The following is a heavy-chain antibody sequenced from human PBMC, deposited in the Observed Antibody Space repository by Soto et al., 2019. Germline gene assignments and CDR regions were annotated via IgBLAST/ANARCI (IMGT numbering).Heavy chain of an antibody. J-gene: IGHJ4*02. V-gene: IGHV2-5*02. Sequence: QITLKESGPTLVKPTQTLTLTCTFSGFSLSTSGVGVGWIRQPPGKALERLALIYWDDDKRYSPSLKSRLTISKDTSKNHVVLTMPTMVYVDTATYYCAHRRSRSWEMHYCGQGTLVTVSS. CDR3: AHRRSRSWEMHY. CDR1: GFSLSTSGVG. CDR2: IYWDDDK. D-gene: IGHD1-26*01.